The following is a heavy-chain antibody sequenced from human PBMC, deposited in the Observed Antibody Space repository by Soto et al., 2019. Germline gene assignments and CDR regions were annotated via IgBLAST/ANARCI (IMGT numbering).Heavy chain of an antibody. CDR2: IGTAGDT. D-gene: IGHD2-2*02. CDR1: GFTFSSYD. CDR3: ARITRGSIRYFDY. V-gene: IGHV3-13*01. Sequence: GCSMKLSCAASGFTFSSYDMHRVRQATGKGLEWVSAIGTAGDTYYPGSVKGRFTISRENAKNSLYLQMNSLRAEDTAVYYCARITRGSIRYFDYLGQGTLVTVSS. J-gene: IGHJ4*02.